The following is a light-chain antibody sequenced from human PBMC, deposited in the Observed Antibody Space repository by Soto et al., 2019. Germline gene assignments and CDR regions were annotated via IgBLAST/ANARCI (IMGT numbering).Light chain of an antibody. V-gene: IGKV1-9*01. CDR1: QGISSY. CDR3: QQVKNYPLT. Sequence: DIQLTQSPSFLSASVGDRVTITCRASQGISSYVAWYQQKPGKAPKVLIYAASTLKSGVPSRFSGSGSGTEFTPTISSLQPEDFATYPCQQVKNYPLTFGGGTRVEIK. CDR2: AAS. J-gene: IGKJ4*01.